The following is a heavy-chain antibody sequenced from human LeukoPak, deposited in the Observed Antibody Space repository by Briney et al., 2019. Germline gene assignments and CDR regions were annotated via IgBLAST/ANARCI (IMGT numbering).Heavy chain of an antibody. CDR3: ARDLDGDYFAFDY. CDR1: GFTFSSYA. CDR2: ISYDGNKK. V-gene: IGHV3-30*04. D-gene: IGHD4-17*01. J-gene: IGHJ4*02. Sequence: PGGSLRLSCAASGFTFSSYAMHWVRQAPGKGLEWVAVISYDGNKKYYADSVKGRFTFSRDNSKNTLSLQMNSLRADDTAVYYCARDLDGDYFAFDYWGQGTLVTVSS.